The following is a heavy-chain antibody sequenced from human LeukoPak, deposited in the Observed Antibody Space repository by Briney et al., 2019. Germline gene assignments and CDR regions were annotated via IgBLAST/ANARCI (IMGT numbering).Heavy chain of an antibody. CDR2: ISYDGSNK. CDR3: ARENMIVVAPDAFDI. V-gene: IGHV3-30*04. CDR1: GGTFSSYA. J-gene: IGHJ3*02. D-gene: IGHD3-22*01. Sequence: SCKASGGTFSSYAMHWVRQAPGKGLEWVAVISYDGSNKYYADSVKGRFTISRDNSKNTLYLQMNSLRAEDTAVYYCARENMIVVAPDAFDIWGQGTMVTVSS.